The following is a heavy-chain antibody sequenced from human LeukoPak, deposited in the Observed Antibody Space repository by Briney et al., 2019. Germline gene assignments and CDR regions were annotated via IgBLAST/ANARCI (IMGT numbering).Heavy chain of an antibody. CDR1: GDSVSSNSAA. CDR3: ARRSGYNSNNYYFDY. V-gene: IGHV6-1*01. D-gene: IGHD5-12*01. Sequence: SQTLSLTCAISGDSVSSNSAAWNWIRQSPSRGLEWLGRTYYRSKWYNDYAVSVKSRITINPDTSKNQFSLRLSSVTAADTAIYYCARRSGYNSNNYYFDYRGQGTLVTVSS. CDR2: TYYRSKWYN. J-gene: IGHJ4*02.